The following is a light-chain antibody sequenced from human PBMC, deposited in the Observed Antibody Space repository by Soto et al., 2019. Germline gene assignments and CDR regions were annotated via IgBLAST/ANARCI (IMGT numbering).Light chain of an antibody. CDR2: AAS. CDR3: QQLNTYPVT. V-gene: IGKV1-9*01. J-gene: IGKJ4*01. Sequence: DIQLTQSPSSLSASVGDSVTITCRASQGISRYLAWYQQKPGQAPKLLISAASTLQSGVPARFSGSGSGTDFTLSISSLQPEDFATYYCQQLNTYPVTFGGGTTVEVK. CDR1: QGISRY.